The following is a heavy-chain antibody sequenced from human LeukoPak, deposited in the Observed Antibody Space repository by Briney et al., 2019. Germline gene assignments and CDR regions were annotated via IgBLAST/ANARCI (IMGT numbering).Heavy chain of an antibody. CDR3: ARDWDSSPYYYYGMDV. CDR1: GYTFTSYY. V-gene: IGHV1-46*01. D-gene: IGHD6-13*01. Sequence: ASVKVSCKASGYTFTSYYMHWVRQAPGQGLEWMGIINPSGGSTSYAQKLQGRVTMTTDTSTSTAYMELRSLRSDDTAVYYCARDWDSSPYYYYGMDVWGQGTTVTVSS. CDR2: INPSGGST. J-gene: IGHJ6*02.